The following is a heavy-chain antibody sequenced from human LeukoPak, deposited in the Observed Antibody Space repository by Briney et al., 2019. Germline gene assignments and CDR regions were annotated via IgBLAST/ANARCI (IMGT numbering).Heavy chain of an antibody. J-gene: IGHJ6*02. D-gene: IGHD2/OR15-2a*01. CDR1: GMTFSSNR. V-gene: IGHV3-48*02. CDR3: ARIIGGRHYYYGMDV. CDR2: ISSSSSTI. Sequence: GGSLRLSCAASGMTFSSNRMNWVRQAPGKGLEWDLDISSSSSTIYYADSVKGRFTISRDNAKNSLYLQMNSLRDEDTAVYYCARIIGGRHYYYGMDVWGQGTTVTVSS.